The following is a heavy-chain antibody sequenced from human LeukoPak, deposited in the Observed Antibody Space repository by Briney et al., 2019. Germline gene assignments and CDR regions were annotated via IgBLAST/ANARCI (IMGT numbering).Heavy chain of an antibody. CDR2: ISGSGGGT. J-gene: IGHJ4*02. CDR3: ASRGAYGSGSYDY. Sequence: GGSLGLSCAASGFTFSSYAMSWVRQAPGKGLEWVSAISGSGGGTYYADSVKGRFTISRDNSKNTLYLQMNSLRAEDTAVYYCASRGAYGSGSYDYWGQGTLVTVSS. V-gene: IGHV3-23*01. D-gene: IGHD3-10*01. CDR1: GFTFSSYA.